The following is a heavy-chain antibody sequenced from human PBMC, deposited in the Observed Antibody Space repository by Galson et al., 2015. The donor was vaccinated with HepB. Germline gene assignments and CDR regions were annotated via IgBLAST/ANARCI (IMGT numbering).Heavy chain of an antibody. V-gene: IGHV3-11*06. Sequence: SLRLSCAASGFTFSDYYMSWIRQAPGKGLEWVSHISSSSSYTNYADSVKGRFTISRDNAKNSLYLQMNSLRAEDTAVYYCARVKTSYYYDSSGYYFDYWGQGTLVTVSS. CDR2: ISSSSSYT. CDR1: GFTFSDYY. J-gene: IGHJ4*02. CDR3: ARVKTSYYYDSSGYYFDY. D-gene: IGHD3-22*01.